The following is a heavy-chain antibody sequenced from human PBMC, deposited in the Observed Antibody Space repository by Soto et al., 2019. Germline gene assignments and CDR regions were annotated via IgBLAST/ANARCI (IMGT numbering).Heavy chain of an antibody. CDR1: GGSISSGDYY. V-gene: IGHV4-30-4*01. Sequence: QVQLQESGPGLVKPSQTLSLTCTVSGGSISSGDYYWSWIRQPPGKALEWIGYIYYSGSTYYNPYLKSRVTISGDTSKNQCSLQLSSVTAADTAVYYCAGGNSSGYYYFDYWGQGTLVTVSS. CDR3: AGGNSSGYYYFDY. CDR2: IYYSGST. D-gene: IGHD3-22*01. J-gene: IGHJ4*02.